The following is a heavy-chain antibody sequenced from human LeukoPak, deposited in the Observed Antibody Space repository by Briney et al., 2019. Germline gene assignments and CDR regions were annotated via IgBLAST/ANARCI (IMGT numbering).Heavy chain of an antibody. Sequence: GESLKISCKGSGYSFTSCWIGWVRQMPGKGLEWMGIIYPGDSDTRYSPSFQGQVTISADKSISTAYLQWSSLKASDTAMYYCARLGSSSWYPYYYYYYMDVWGKGTTVTVSS. CDR3: ARLGSSSWYPYYYYYYMDV. CDR2: IYPGDSDT. J-gene: IGHJ6*03. D-gene: IGHD6-13*01. V-gene: IGHV5-51*01. CDR1: GYSFTSCW.